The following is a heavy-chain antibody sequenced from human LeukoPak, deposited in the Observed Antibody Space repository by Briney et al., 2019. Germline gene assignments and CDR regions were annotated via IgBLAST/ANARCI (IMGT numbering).Heavy chain of an antibody. V-gene: IGHV3-21*01. CDR2: ISSTGTYI. CDR1: GFTFSSSTFGSYT. J-gene: IGHJ4*02. D-gene: IGHD3-9*01. CDR3: AKHRRVYDILPPFDY. Sequence: GGSLRLSCAASGFTFSSSTFGSYTMNWVRQAPGKGLEWVSSISSTGTYIYYTDSVKGRFTISRDNSKNTLYLQMNSLRAEDTAVYFCAKHRRVYDILPPFDYWGQGTLVTVSS.